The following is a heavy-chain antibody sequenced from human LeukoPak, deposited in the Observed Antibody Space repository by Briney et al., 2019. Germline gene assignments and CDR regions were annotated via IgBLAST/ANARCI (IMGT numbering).Heavy chain of an antibody. V-gene: IGHV4-59*08. CDR2: IHHSGST. CDR3: HREGGGY. D-gene: IGHD3-16*01. Sequence: SETLSLTCTVSGDSISNYYCSWMRQPPGKGLEWIGNIHHSGSTEYNPSLKSRVTITVHTSKTQFSLELRSVTAADTAVYYCHREGGGYWGQGALVTVSS. J-gene: IGHJ4*02. CDR1: GDSISNYY.